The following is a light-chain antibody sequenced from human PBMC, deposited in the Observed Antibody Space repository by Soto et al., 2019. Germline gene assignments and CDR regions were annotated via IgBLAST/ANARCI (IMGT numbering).Light chain of an antibody. J-gene: IGKJ1*01. CDR1: QSVSSW. CDR3: QQYRSHWT. V-gene: IGKV1-5*03. Sequence: DLQLTQSPSTLSASVGDRVTITCRASQSVSSWLAWYQQKPGKAPKLLISKASTPESGVPSRFTGSGSGTDFTLTISSLQPDDFATYYCQQYRSHWTFGQGTKVESK. CDR2: KAS.